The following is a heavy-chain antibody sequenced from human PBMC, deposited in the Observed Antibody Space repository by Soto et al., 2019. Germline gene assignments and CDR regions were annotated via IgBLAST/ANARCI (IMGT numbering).Heavy chain of an antibody. CDR1: GGPIKTGDYD. D-gene: IGHD5-12*01. CDR2: VFYSGAT. J-gene: IGHJ4*02. Sequence: PSETLSLACNVSGGPIKTGDYDWNWIRQPPGKGLEWIGYVFYSGATNYSPSLKSRAAISMNTSKNQFSLGLTSVTAADTAVYYCARAGFSYGGLHFWGQGTRVTVSS. V-gene: IGHV4-30-4*01. CDR3: ARAGFSYGGLHF.